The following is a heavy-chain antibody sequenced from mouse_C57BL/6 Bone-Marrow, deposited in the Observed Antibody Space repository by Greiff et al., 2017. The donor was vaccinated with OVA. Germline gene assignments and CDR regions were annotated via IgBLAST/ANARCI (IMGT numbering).Heavy chain of an antibody. CDR1: GYTFTSYW. Sequence: QVQLKQSGAELVMPGASVKLSCKASGYTFTSYWMHWVKQRPGQGLEWIGELDPSDSYTNYNQKFKGKSTLTVDKSSSTAYMQLSSLTSEDSAVYYCAREGIWSVYFDYWGQGTTLTVSS. D-gene: IGHD1-1*02. CDR2: LDPSDSYT. J-gene: IGHJ2*01. CDR3: AREGIWSVYFDY. V-gene: IGHV1-69*01.